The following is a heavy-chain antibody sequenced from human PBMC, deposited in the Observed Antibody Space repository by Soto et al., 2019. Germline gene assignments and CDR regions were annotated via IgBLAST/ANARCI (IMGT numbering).Heavy chain of an antibody. J-gene: IGHJ6*02. D-gene: IGHD6-13*01. Sequence: SETLSLTCTVSGGSISSYYRSWIRQPPGKGLEWIGYIYYSGSTNYNPSLKSRVTISVDTSKNQFSLKLSSVTAADTAVYYCASSSSWYRSYGMDVWGQGTTVTVSS. V-gene: IGHV4-59*01. CDR3: ASSSSWYRSYGMDV. CDR1: GGSISSYY. CDR2: IYYSGST.